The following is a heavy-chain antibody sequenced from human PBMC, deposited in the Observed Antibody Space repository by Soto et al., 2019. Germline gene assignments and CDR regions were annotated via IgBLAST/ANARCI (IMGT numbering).Heavy chain of an antibody. V-gene: IGHV4-30-2*01. CDR2: IYHTGST. J-gene: IGHJ4*02. CDR3: AGRFGEARGIDY. CDR1: GNSVSSIGFS. D-gene: IGHD3-10*01. Sequence: QLQLQESGSGLVKPSQTLSLTCAVSGNSVSSIGFSWSWIRQPPGKGLEWIGYIYHTGSTYYNPSVKSRGTISLDRAKNQVALNLSPVTGADTAVQYGAGRFGEARGIDYWGQGTLVTVAS.